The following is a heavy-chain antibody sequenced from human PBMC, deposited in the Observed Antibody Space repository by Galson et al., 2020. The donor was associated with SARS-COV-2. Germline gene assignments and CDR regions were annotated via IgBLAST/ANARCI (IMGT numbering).Heavy chain of an antibody. V-gene: IGHV3-23*01. CDR1: GFTFSSYA. Sequence: GGSLRLSCAASGFTFSSYAMSWVRQAPGKGLEWVSAISGSGGSTYYADSVKGRFTISRDNSKNTLYLQMNSLRAEDTAVYYCAKVMVRGVIPYWFDPWGQGTLVTVSS. CDR3: AKVMVRGVIPYWFDP. J-gene: IGHJ5*02. D-gene: IGHD3-10*01. CDR2: ISGSGGST.